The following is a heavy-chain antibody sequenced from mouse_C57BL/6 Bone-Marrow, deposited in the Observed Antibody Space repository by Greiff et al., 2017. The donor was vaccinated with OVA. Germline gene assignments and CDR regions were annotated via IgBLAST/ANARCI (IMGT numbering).Heavy chain of an antibody. V-gene: IGHV5-12*01. CDR2: ISNGGGST. J-gene: IGHJ4*01. CDR3: ARLDAMDY. Sequence: EVKLQESGGGLVQPGGSLKLSCAASGFTFSDFYMYWIRQTPEKRLEWVAYISNGGGSTYYPDTVKVRFTITRDNAKNTLYLQMSRLKSEDTAMYYCARLDAMDYWGQGTSVTVSS. CDR1: GFTFSDFY.